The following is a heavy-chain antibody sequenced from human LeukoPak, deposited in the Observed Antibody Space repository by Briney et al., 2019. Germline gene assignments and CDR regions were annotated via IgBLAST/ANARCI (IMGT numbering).Heavy chain of an antibody. CDR1: GFTFSSYS. V-gene: IGHV3-21*05. CDR3: ARTYSGYKIDC. CDR2: IGSSSSI. J-gene: IGHJ4*02. Sequence: GGSLRLSCAASGFTFSSYSMNWVRQAPGKGLEWVSYIGSSSSIYHADSVKGRFTISRDNAKNSLYLQMNSLRAEDTAVYYCARTYSGYKIDCWGQGTLVTVSS. D-gene: IGHD5-12*01.